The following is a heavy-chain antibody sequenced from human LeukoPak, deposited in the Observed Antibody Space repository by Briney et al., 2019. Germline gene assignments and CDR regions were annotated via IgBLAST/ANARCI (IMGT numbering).Heavy chain of an antibody. Sequence: SVKVSCKASGFTFTSSAVQWVRQARGQRLEWIGWIVVGSGNTNYAQKFQERVTITRDMSTSTAYMELSSLRSEGTAVYYCAAVAYCGGDCPSYWYFDLWGRGTLVTVSS. V-gene: IGHV1-58*01. D-gene: IGHD2-21*01. CDR3: AAVAYCGGDCPSYWYFDL. J-gene: IGHJ2*01. CDR2: IVVGSGNT. CDR1: GFTFTSSA.